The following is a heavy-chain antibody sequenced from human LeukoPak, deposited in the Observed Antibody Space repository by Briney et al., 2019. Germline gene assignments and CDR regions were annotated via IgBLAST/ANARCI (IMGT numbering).Heavy chain of an antibody. CDR1: GGTFSSYA. CDR3: AGGEPKTLGSGGYYES. Sequence: SVKVSCKASGGTFSSYAVSWVRQAPGQGLEWMGRIIPILGIANYAQKFQGRVTITADKSTSTAYMELSSLRSEDTSEDTAVYYCAGGEPKTLGSGGYYESWGQGTLVTVSS. D-gene: IGHD3-10*01. CDR2: IIPILGIA. J-gene: IGHJ5*02. V-gene: IGHV1-69*04.